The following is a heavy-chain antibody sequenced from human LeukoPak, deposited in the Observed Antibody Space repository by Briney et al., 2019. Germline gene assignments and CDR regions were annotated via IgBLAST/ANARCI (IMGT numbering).Heavy chain of an antibody. D-gene: IGHD7-27*01. V-gene: IGHV4-4*02. CDR3: ATTFNWAFDY. CDR2: IFHSGST. Sequence: PSETLSLTCAASGVSISSSNWWSWVRQPPGKGLEFIGEIFHSGSTNYNPSLKSRVTLSVDKSKNQFSLKLTSVTAADTAVYYCATTFNWAFDYWGEGTLVTVSS. J-gene: IGHJ4*02. CDR1: GVSISSSNW.